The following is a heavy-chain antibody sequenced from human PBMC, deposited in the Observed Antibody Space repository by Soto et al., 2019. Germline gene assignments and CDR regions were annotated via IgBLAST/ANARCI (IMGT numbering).Heavy chain of an antibody. CDR1: GFTFSSYG. Sequence: GGSLRLSFAASGFTFSSYGMHWVRQAPGQGLAWVAGILYDGSKKYYADSVKCRFTISRYNAKTALYLRMRSMRAEVTSLHYFVKDGSSGWPYFQELDELGQGASVKVSS. CDR2: ILYDGSKK. CDR3: VKDGSSGWPYFQELDE. D-gene: IGHD6-19*01. V-gene: IGHV3-30*18. J-gene: IGHJ6*01.